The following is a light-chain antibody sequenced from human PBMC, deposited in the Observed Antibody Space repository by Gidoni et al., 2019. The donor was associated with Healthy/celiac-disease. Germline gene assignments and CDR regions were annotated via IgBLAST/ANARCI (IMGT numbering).Light chain of an antibody. CDR2: GNS. CDR3: QSYDSSLSGNVV. Sequence: QSVLTQPPSVSGAPGQRVTISCTGSSPNIGAGYDVHWYQQLPGTAPKLLIYGNSNRPSGGPDRFSGSKSGTSASLAITGLQAEDEADYYCQSYDSSLSGNVVFGGGTKLTVL. V-gene: IGLV1-40*01. CDR1: SPNIGAGYD. J-gene: IGLJ2*01.